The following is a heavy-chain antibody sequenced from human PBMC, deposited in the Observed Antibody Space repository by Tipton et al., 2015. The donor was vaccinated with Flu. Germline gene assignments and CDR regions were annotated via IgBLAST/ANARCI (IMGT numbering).Heavy chain of an antibody. CDR1: GDSIRSGTYY. Sequence: TLSLTCTVSGDSIRSGTYYWSWIRQPAGQGLEWIGRTHTSGSSNYNPSLKSRVSMSVDTSKNQFSLNLSSVTAADTAVYYCARDPSLGMPDYFDYWGQGTLVTASS. J-gene: IGHJ4*02. CDR3: ARDPSLGMPDYFDY. CDR2: THTSGSS. V-gene: IGHV4-61*02. D-gene: IGHD2-2*01.